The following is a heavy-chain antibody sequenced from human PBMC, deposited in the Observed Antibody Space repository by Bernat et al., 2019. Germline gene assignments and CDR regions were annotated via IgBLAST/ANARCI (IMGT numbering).Heavy chain of an antibody. D-gene: IGHD1-1*01. CDR1: GFTFSSYS. CDR3: ARAGYYYYYGMDV. J-gene: IGHJ6*02. V-gene: IGHV3-30-3*01. CDR2: LSYDGSNN. Sequence: QVQLVESGGGVVQPGRSLRLSCAASGFTFSSYSMHWVRQAPGKGLEWVAFLSYDGSNNYHADSVRGRFTISRDNSKNSLYLQMNSLRAEDTAVYYCARAGYYYYYGMDVWGQGTTVTVSS.